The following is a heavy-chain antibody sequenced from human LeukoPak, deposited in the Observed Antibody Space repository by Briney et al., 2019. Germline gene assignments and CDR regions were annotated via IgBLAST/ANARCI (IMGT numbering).Heavy chain of an antibody. CDR3: ARESCSGGSCYLGAFDI. D-gene: IGHD2-15*01. CDR2: IIPIFGTA. V-gene: IGHV1-69*06. CDR1: GGTFSSYA. Sequence: ASVKVSCKASGGTFSSYAISWVRQAPGQGLEWKGGIIPIFGTANYAQKFQGRVTITADKSTSTAYMELSSLRSEDTAVYYCARESCSGGSCYLGAFDIWGQGTMVTVSS. J-gene: IGHJ3*02.